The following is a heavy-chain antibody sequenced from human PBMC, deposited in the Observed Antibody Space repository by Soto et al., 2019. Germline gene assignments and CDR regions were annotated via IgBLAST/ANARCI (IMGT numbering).Heavy chain of an antibody. V-gene: IGHV3-21*01. CDR1: GFTFSSYA. CDR3: ATIAVAGSGDY. D-gene: IGHD6-19*01. CDR2: ISSSSSYI. J-gene: IGHJ4*02. Sequence: GGSLRLSCAASGFTFSSYAMSWVRQAPGKGLEWVSSISSSSSYIYYADSVKGRFTISRDNAKNSLYLQMNSLRAEDTAVYYCATIAVAGSGDYWGQGTLVTVSS.